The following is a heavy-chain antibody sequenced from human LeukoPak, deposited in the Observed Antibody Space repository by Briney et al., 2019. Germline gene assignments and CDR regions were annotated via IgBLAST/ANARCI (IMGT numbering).Heavy chain of an antibody. D-gene: IGHD2-15*01. CDR2: KYARGSS. CDR1: GGSISNYY. J-gene: IGHJ3*02. Sequence: SETLSLTCTVSGGSISNYYWSWIRQPAGRGLEWIGRKYARGSSNYNPPVQSRVTMSVDTSKNQFSLKLRSVTAADTAVYYCARGRYCSADICTGGDSFDIWGQGTMVSVSP. CDR3: ARGRYCSADICTGGDSFDI. V-gene: IGHV4-4*07.